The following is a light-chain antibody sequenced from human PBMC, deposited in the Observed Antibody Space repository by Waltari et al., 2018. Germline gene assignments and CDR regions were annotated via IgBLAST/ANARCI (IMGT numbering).Light chain of an antibody. Sequence: QSALTQPASVSGSPGQSITISCTGTSSDVGKYNLVSWYQQHPGKAPKVMVYEVSKRPPGVSNRVSGYKSGNTASLTISGLQAEDEADYYCCSYVRSTWVFGGGTKLTVL. J-gene: IGLJ3*02. CDR2: EVS. V-gene: IGLV2-23*02. CDR1: SSDVGKYNL. CDR3: CSYVRSTWV.